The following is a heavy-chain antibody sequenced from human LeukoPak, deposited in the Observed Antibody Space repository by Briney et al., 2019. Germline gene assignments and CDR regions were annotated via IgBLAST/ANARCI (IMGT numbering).Heavy chain of an antibody. CDR1: GYTFTNYY. D-gene: IGHD3-10*01. J-gene: IGHJ3*02. CDR3: ARTRGGGAALDI. CDR2: INPSGGSP. V-gene: IGHV1-46*01. Sequence: GASVKVSCRASGYTFTNYYMHWVRQAPGQGLEWMGVINPSGGSPSYPQEFQGRVTMTSDTSTSTVYMELSSLRSEDTAVYCCARTRGGGAALDIWGQGTMVTVSS.